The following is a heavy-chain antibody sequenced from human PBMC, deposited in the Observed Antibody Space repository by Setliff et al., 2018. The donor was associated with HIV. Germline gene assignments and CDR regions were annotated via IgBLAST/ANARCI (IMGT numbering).Heavy chain of an antibody. J-gene: IGHJ4*02. CDR3: ARESPSSSWFYFDF. Sequence: PSETLSLTCTVSGGSIRSSSYYWGWIRQPPGKGLEWIGSIYYNGNTYYNPSLKSRVTISVDTSKNQFSLKLSSVTAADTAVYYCARESPSSSWFYFDFWGQGTLVTVSS. D-gene: IGHD6-13*01. CDR2: IYYNGNT. CDR1: GGSIRSSSYY. V-gene: IGHV4-39*01.